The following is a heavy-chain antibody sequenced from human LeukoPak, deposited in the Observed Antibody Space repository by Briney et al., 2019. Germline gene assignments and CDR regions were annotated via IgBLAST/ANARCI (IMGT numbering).Heavy chain of an antibody. V-gene: IGHV4-39*07. J-gene: IGHJ5*02. CDR3: ARTSGWFGNWFDP. CDR2: IFYSGST. CDR1: GDSITTTNYY. Sequence: PSETLSLTCTVSGDSITTTNYYWGWIRQPPGKGLEWIGNIFYSGSTYYSPSLKSRVTISLDTSRNQFSLKLNSVTAADTAVYYCARTSGWFGNWFDPWGQGTLVTVSS. D-gene: IGHD3-10*01.